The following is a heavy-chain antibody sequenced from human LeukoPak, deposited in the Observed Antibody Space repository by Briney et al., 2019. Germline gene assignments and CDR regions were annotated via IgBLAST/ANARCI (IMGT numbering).Heavy chain of an antibody. CDR1: GFTFSTYN. J-gene: IGHJ4*02. D-gene: IGHD3-10*01. CDR3: ARREDYYGSGSYYFDY. CDR2: ISGSNSYI. Sequence: AGGSLRLSCAASGFTFSTYNMNWVRQARGKGLEWVSSISGSNSYIHYADSVKGRFTISRDNAENSLYLQMNSLRVEDTAVYYCARREDYYGSGSYYFDYWGQGTLATVSS. V-gene: IGHV3-21*01.